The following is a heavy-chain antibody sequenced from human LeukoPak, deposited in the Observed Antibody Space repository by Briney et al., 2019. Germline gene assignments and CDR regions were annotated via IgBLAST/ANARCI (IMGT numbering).Heavy chain of an antibody. CDR2: IYYSGST. CDR3: ATRNIKPYSSSWHNFDY. J-gene: IGHJ4*02. Sequence: SETLSLTCTVSGGSISSSSYYWGWIRQPPGKGLEWIGSIYYSGSTYYNPSLKSRVTISVDTSKNQFSLKLSSVTAADTAVYYCATRNIKPYSSSWHNFDYWGQGTLVTVSS. D-gene: IGHD6-13*01. CDR1: GGSISSSSYY. V-gene: IGHV4-39*07.